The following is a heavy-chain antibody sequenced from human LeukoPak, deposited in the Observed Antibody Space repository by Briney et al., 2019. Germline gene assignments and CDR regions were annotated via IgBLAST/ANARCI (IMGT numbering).Heavy chain of an antibody. CDR3: ARPKSITMVRGLRGAFDI. J-gene: IGHJ3*02. Sequence: PSETLSLTCTVSGGSISSYYWSWIRQPPGKGLEWIGEINHSGSTNYNPSLKSRVTISVDTSKNQFPLKLSSVTAADTAVYYCARPKSITMVRGLRGAFDIWGQGTMVTVSS. CDR1: GGSISSYY. D-gene: IGHD3-10*01. CDR2: INHSGST. V-gene: IGHV4-34*01.